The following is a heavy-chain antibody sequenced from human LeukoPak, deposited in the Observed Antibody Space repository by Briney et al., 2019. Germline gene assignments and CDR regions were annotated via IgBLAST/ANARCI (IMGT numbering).Heavy chain of an antibody. D-gene: IGHD1-26*01. V-gene: IGHV3-53*01. CDR3: ARGRAYSSVPRSTYFDY. CDR2: IFSGVSA. Sequence: GSLRLSCAASVFTVISNYMSSVRQGPGKGGECGSVIFSGVSAYYADSVKGRFTISRDNTNNTLSLQMNSLRDKDTPVYYCARGRAYSSVPRSTYFDYSGPGTPLTASS. CDR1: VFTVISNY. J-gene: IGHJ4*01.